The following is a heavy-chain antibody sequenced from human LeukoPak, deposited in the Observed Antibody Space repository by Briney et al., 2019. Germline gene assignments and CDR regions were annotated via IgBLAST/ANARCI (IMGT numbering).Heavy chain of an antibody. CDR3: ARVFPYGDYSYYYYYYYMDV. CDR2: INHSRST. CDR1: GGSFSGYY. V-gene: IGHV4-34*01. J-gene: IGHJ6*03. Sequence: SETLSLTCAVYGGSFSGYYWSWIRQPPGKGLEWIGEINHSRSTNYNPSLKSRVTISVDTSKNQFSLKLSSVTAADTAVYYCARVFPYGDYSYYYYYYYMDVWGKGTTVTISS. D-gene: IGHD4-17*01.